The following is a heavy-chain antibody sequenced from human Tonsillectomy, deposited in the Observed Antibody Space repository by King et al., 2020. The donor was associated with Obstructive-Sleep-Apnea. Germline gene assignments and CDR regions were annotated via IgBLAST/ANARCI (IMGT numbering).Heavy chain of an antibody. CDR2: ISAYNGKT. D-gene: IGHD7-27*01. J-gene: IGHJ3*02. CDR3: ARDGDYKGKNWVNDAFDI. CDR1: GYTFINYV. Sequence: VQLVQSAAEVTRPGASVKVSCKTSGYTFINYVVAWVRRGPGQGLEWMGWISAYNGKTNYAQKFQDRVTLTTDTSTNTAYLELRSLRSDDTAIYYCARDGDYKGKNWVNDAFDIWGQGTMVSVSS. V-gene: IGHV1-18*01.